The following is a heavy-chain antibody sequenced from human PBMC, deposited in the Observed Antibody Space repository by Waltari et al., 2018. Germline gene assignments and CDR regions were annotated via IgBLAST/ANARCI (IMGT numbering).Heavy chain of an antibody. V-gene: IGHV4-34*01. CDR3: ARGRWSNNYRARLADY. D-gene: IGHD2-15*01. Sequence: QVQLQQWGAGLLKPSETLSLTCAVYGGSFSGYYWSWIRQPPGKGLEWIGEINHSGSTNYNPSLKSRVTISVDTSKNQFSLKLSSVTAADTAVYYCARGRWSNNYRARLADYWGQGTLVTVSS. CDR1: GGSFSGYY. J-gene: IGHJ4*02. CDR2: INHSGST.